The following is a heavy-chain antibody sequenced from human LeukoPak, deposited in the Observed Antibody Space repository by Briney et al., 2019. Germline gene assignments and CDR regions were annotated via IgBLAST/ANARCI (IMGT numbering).Heavy chain of an antibody. CDR2: IHNSEST. CDR3: ARQVTFGYAYAYYFDY. Sequence: SETLSLTCTVSGGSISTSYYYWGWIRQPPGKGLEWIGNIHNSESTYYNPSLKSRVTISVDTSKNQFSLKLSSVTAADAAVYYCARQVTFGYAYAYYFDYWGQGSLVTVSS. CDR1: GGSISTSYYY. D-gene: IGHD5-18*01. J-gene: IGHJ4*02. V-gene: IGHV4-39*01.